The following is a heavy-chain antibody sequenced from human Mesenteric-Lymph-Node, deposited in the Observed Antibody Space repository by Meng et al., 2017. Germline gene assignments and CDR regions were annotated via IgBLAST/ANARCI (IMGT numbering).Heavy chain of an antibody. J-gene: IGHJ5*02. D-gene: IGHD6-19*01. V-gene: IGHV3-30*16. Sequence: VQSGPEVKKPGASVKVSCKASGYSFINYGITWGRQAPGQGLEWVAVISYDGSNKYYADSVKGRFTISRDNSKNTLYLQMNSLRAEDTAVYYCARDAGSGWYFRFDPWGQGTLVTVSS. CDR3: ARDAGSGWYFRFDP. CDR2: ISYDGSNK. CDR1: GYSFINYG.